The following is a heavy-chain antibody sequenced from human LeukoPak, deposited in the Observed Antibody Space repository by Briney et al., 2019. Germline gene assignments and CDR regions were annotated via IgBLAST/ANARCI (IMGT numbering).Heavy chain of an antibody. J-gene: IGHJ4*02. Sequence: PGGSLRLSCAASGFTFSSYGMHWVRQAPGKGLEWVAFIRYDGSNKYYADSVKGRFTISRDNAKNSLYLQMNSLRAEDTAVYYCARPPPYCSGGSCYDYWGQGTLVTVSS. CDR3: ARPPPYCSGGSCYDY. D-gene: IGHD2-15*01. CDR2: IRYDGSNK. V-gene: IGHV3-30*02. CDR1: GFTFSSYG.